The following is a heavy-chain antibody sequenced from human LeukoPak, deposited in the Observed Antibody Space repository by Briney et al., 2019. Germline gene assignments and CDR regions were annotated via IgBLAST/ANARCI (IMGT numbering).Heavy chain of an antibody. D-gene: IGHD3-3*01. Sequence: GGSLRLSCAASGLTFSSHWMHWVRQAPGKGLVWVSRITNDGSSTTYADSVKGRFTISRDNAKNSLYLQMNSLRAEDTAVYYCARGGPQAEYYDFWSGYSFSRVFDYWGQGTLVTVSS. J-gene: IGHJ4*02. CDR2: ITNDGSST. V-gene: IGHV3-74*01. CDR1: GLTFSSHW. CDR3: ARGGPQAEYYDFWSGYSFSRVFDY.